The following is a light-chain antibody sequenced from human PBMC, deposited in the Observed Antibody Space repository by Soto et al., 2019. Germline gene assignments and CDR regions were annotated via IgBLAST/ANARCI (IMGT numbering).Light chain of an antibody. V-gene: IGLV2-14*03. J-gene: IGLJ1*01. CDR2: DVS. CDR3: SSYTSSSSTLYV. Sequence: QSALTQPASVSGPPGQSIAISCTGTSSDVGAYNYVSWYQQHPGKAPKLMIYDVSNRPSGVSNRFSGSKSGNTASLTTSGLQAEDEADYYCSSYTSSSSTLYVFGTGTKLTVL. CDR1: SSDVGAYNY.